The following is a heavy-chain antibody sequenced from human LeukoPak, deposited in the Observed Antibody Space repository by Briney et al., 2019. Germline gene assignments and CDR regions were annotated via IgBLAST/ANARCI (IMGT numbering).Heavy chain of an antibody. Sequence: GGSLRLSCSASGFTFSRNWMHWVRQAPGKGLVWVSRINSDGSITNYADSVKGRFTISRDNAKNTLYLQMNSLRAEDTAVYYCAKDKTYADTAMVSVWLDPWGQGTLVTVSS. CDR1: GFTFSRNW. J-gene: IGHJ5*02. V-gene: IGHV3-74*01. D-gene: IGHD5-18*01. CDR2: INSDGSIT. CDR3: AKDKTYADTAMVSVWLDP.